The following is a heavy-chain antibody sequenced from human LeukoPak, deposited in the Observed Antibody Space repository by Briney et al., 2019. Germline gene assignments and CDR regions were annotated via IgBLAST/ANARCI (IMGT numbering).Heavy chain of an antibody. J-gene: IGHJ4*02. Sequence: GGSLRLSCAASGFTFSSYGMHWVRQAPGKGLEWVAIISYDGSYIYYADSVRGRLTISRDNSKSTLSLQMNSPRAEDTAAYYCARDPKRYCSGGSCYVDYWGQGTLVTVSS. D-gene: IGHD2-15*01. CDR3: ARDPKRYCSGGSCYVDY. V-gene: IGHV3-30*03. CDR2: ISYDGSYI. CDR1: GFTFSSYG.